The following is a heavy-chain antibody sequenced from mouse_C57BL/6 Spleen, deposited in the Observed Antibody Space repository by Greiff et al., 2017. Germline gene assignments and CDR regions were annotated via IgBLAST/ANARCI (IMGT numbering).Heavy chain of an antibody. CDR1: GYTFTSYW. CDR3: ARRTVVASKVWFDV. D-gene: IGHD1-1*01. V-gene: IGHV1-69*01. Sequence: QVQLQQPGAELVMPGASVKLSCKASGYTFTSYWMHWVKQRPGQGLEWIGEIDPSDIYTNYNQKFKGKSTLTVDKSSSTAYMQLSSLTSEDSAVYYCARRTVVASKVWFDVWGTGTTVTVSS. CDR2: IDPSDIYT. J-gene: IGHJ1*03.